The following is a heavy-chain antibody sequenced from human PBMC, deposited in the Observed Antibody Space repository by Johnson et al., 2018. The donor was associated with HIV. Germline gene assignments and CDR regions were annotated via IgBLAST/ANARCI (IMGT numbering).Heavy chain of an antibody. D-gene: IGHD6-25*01. CDR2: IYGGGST. Sequence: VLLVESGGGLVQPGGSLRLSCAASGFSFDSHAINWVRQAPGKGLEWVSVIYGGGSTYYADSVKGRFIISRDNSKNTLYLQMNSLRAEDTAVYYCAKDKRQTAIPQRAFDICGQGTMVTVSS. V-gene: IGHV3-66*01. J-gene: IGHJ3*02. CDR3: AKDKRQTAIPQRAFDI. CDR1: GFSFDSHA.